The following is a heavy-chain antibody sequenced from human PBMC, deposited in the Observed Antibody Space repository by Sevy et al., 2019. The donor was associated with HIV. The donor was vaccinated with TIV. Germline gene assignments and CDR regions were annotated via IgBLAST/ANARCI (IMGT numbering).Heavy chain of an antibody. CDR1: GGTFSSYA. V-gene: IGHV1-69*13. Sequence: ASLKVSCKASGGTFSSYAISWVRQAPGQGLEWMGGIIPIFGTANYAQKFQGRVTITADESTSTAYMELSSLRSEDKAVYYCARLTRGYSYGLHYYGMDVWGQGTTVTVSS. J-gene: IGHJ6*02. CDR2: IIPIFGTA. CDR3: ARLTRGYSYGLHYYGMDV. D-gene: IGHD5-18*01.